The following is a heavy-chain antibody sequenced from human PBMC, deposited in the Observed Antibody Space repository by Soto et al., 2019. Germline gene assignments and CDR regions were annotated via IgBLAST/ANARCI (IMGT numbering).Heavy chain of an antibody. D-gene: IGHD5-18*01. J-gene: IGHJ2*01. CDR1: GGSISSGGYY. Sequence: QVQLQESGPGLVKPSQTLSLTCTVSGGSISSGGYYWSWIRQHPGKGLEWSGYIYYSGSTYYNPSLKSRVTIAVDTSKNQFSLKLSSVTAAYTAVYYCAREPLYVDTAMAATLSLGYFDLWGRGTLVTVSS. CDR2: IYYSGST. V-gene: IGHV4-31*03. CDR3: AREPLYVDTAMAATLSLGYFDL.